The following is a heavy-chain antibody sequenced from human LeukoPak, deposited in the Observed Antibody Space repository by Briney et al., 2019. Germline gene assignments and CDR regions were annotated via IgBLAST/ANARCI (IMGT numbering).Heavy chain of an antibody. J-gene: IGHJ4*02. CDR1: GFTFSSYA. CDR2: ISGTGGST. Sequence: GGSLRLSCAASGFTFSSYAMSWVRQAPGKGLEWVSAISGTGGSTWYADSVKGRVTISRDNSKNTLYLQMNSLRAEDTAVYYCAKDSYDSSGSRYDYWGQGTLVTVSS. CDR3: AKDSYDSSGSRYDY. V-gene: IGHV3-23*01. D-gene: IGHD3-22*01.